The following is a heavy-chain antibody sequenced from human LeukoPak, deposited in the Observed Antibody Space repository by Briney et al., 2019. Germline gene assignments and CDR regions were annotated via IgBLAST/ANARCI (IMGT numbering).Heavy chain of an antibody. CDR3: ARGRQGSLEYYFDY. V-gene: IGHV3-30-3*01. D-gene: IGHD3-3*01. CDR2: ISYDGSNK. J-gene: IGHJ4*02. Sequence: GGSLRLSCAASGFTFSSYAMHWVRQAPGKGLEWVAVISYDGSNKYYADSVKGRFTISRDNSKNTLYLQMNSLRAEDTAVYYCARGRQGSLEYYFDYWGQGTLVTVSS. CDR1: GFTFSSYA.